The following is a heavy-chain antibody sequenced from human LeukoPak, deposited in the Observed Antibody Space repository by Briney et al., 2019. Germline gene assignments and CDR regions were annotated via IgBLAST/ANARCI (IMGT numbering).Heavy chain of an antibody. J-gene: IGHJ3*02. Sequence: GGSLRLSCAASGFTFDDYAMHWVRQAPGKGLEWVSGISWNSGSIGYADSVKGRFTISRDNAKNSLYLQMNSLRAEDTALYYCAKDMSSGGIVVAGLGAFDIWGQGTMVTVSS. CDR1: GFTFDDYA. CDR3: AKDMSSGGIVVAGLGAFDI. CDR2: ISWNSGSI. D-gene: IGHD6-19*01. V-gene: IGHV3-9*01.